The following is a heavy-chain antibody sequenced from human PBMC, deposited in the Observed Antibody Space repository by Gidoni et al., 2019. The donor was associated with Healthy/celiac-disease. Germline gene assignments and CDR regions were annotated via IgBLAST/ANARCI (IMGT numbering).Heavy chain of an antibody. V-gene: IGHV4-59*01. CDR1: RGSISSYD. J-gene: IGHJ4*02. CDR2: IYYSGST. CDR3: AREWSGYEQDHNYFDY. D-gene: IGHD5-12*01. Sequence: QVQLQESVPGLVQPSATLSLTCTVSRGSISSYDWSWLRQPPGKGLEWIGYIYYSGSTNYNPSLKSRITISVDTSKNQFALKMSSVTDADTAVYYCAREWSGYEQDHNYFDYWGQGTLVTVSS.